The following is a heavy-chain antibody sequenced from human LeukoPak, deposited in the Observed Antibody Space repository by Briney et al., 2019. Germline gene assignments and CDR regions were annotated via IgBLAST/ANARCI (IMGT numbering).Heavy chain of an antibody. V-gene: IGHV3-23*01. Sequence: PGGSLRLSCAASGFTFSSYAMSWVRQAPGKGLEWVSAISGSGGSTYYADSVKGRFTISRDNSKNTLYLQMNSLRAEDTAVYYCARDRSAVWYSSSDAFDIWGQGTMVTVSS. J-gene: IGHJ3*02. CDR2: ISGSGGST. D-gene: IGHD6-6*01. CDR1: GFTFSSYA. CDR3: ARDRSAVWYSSSDAFDI.